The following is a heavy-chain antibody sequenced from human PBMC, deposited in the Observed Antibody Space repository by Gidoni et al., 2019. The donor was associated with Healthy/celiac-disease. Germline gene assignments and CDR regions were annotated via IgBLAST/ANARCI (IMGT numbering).Heavy chain of an antibody. Sequence: VQLVDSGGGLVQPGGSLRLSCAASGFIFSDHYMNWVRQAPGKGLEWVGRIRNRTKSYLTEYAASVEGRFTISRDDSTSSLYLQMNSLKIEDTAVYYCTREVSGPFDSWGQGTLVTVSS. V-gene: IGHV3-72*01. J-gene: IGHJ4*02. CDR2: IRNRTKSYLT. CDR3: TREVSGPFDS. CDR1: GFIFSDHY. D-gene: IGHD3-10*01.